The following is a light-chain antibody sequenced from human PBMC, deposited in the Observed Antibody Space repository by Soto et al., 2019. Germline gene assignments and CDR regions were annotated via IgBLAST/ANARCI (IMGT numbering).Light chain of an antibody. Sequence: EIVLTQSPATLSLSPGERATLSCRASQSVSSYLAWYQQKPGQAPRLLIYDASNRATGIPARSSGSGSGTDFTLTISSLEPGDFAVYYCQQRSDWPSTFGGGTKVQIK. V-gene: IGKV3-11*01. CDR3: QQRSDWPST. CDR2: DAS. J-gene: IGKJ4*01. CDR1: QSVSSY.